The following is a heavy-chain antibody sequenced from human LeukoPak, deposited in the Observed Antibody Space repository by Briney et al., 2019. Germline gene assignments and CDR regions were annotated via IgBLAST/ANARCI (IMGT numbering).Heavy chain of an antibody. J-gene: IGHJ4*02. D-gene: IGHD2-2*01. CDR2: ISSSSSYI. CDR1: GFTFANAW. V-gene: IGHV3-21*01. CDR3: ARVDLRYCSSTSCYAPLDY. Sequence: GGSLRLSCAASGFTFANAWMNWVRQAPGKGLEWVSSISSSSSYIYYADSVKGRFTISRDNAKNSLYLQMNSLRAEDTAVYYCARVDLRYCSSTSCYAPLDYWGQGTLVTVSS.